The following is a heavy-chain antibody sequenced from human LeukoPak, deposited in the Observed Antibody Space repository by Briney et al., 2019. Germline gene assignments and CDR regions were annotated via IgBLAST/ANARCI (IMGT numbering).Heavy chain of an antibody. CDR2: INTDGSST. D-gene: IGHD3-9*01. CDR1: GFTFSSYW. CDR3: ARDRGHYDILTGDYTVAVWFDP. Sequence: GGSLRLSRAASGFTFSSYWMHWVRQAPGKGLVYVSRINTDGSSTTYADSVKGRFTISRDNAKNTLYLQMNSLRAEDTAVYYCARDRGHYDILTGDYTVAVWFDPWGQGTTVTVSS. J-gene: IGHJ5*01. V-gene: IGHV3-74*01.